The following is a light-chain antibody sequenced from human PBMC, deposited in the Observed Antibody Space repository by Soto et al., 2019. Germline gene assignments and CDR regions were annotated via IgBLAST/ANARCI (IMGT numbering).Light chain of an antibody. V-gene: IGKV3-15*01. Sequence: EIVMPQSPATLSVSPGASATLSGRASETVSSNLAWYQQKLGQAPRLLIYGASTRATGIPARFSGSGSGTDFTLTISSLQPEDFATYYCQQYNSYPITVGQGTRLEIK. CDR2: GAS. J-gene: IGKJ5*01. CDR1: ETVSSN. CDR3: QQYNSYPIT.